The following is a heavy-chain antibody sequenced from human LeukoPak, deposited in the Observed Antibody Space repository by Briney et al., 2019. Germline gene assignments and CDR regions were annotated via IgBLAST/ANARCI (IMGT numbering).Heavy chain of an antibody. CDR1: GFTFSTYW. J-gene: IGHJ4*02. CDR3: AKDGVITMIVVVIPYYFDY. CDR2: INQDGGEE. D-gene: IGHD3-22*01. Sequence: GGSLRLSCAASGFTFSTYWMNWVRQAPGKGLEWVANINQDGGEEYYVDSVKGRFTISRDNAKNSLYLQMTSLRAEDTAVYYCAKDGVITMIVVVIPYYFDYWGQGTLVTVSS. V-gene: IGHV3-7*01.